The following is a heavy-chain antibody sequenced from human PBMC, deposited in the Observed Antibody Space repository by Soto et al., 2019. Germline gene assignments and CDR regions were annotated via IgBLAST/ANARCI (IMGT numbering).Heavy chain of an antibody. J-gene: IGHJ6*02. D-gene: IGHD3-16*02. CDR1: EFTFNNYW. Sequence: EVQLVESGGGLVQPGGSLRLSCAASEFTFNNYWMHWVRQVPGKGLEWVSRINTDGSTTNYADSVMGRFTISRDNADNTVYLQMNSLRAEGTAVYYCARGSYLKSGLDVWGQGARVTVSS. CDR2: INTDGSTT. CDR3: ARGSYLKSGLDV. V-gene: IGHV3-74*01.